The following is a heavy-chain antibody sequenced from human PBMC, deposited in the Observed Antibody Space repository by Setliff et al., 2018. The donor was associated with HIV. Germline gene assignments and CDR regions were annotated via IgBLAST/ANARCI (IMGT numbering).Heavy chain of an antibody. D-gene: IGHD3-3*01. J-gene: IGHJ4*01. Sequence: PGGSLRLSCAASGFTFSSYEMNWARQAPGKGLEWVSYIGNSGSPIYYADSVKGRFTISRDNAKNSLYLQMNGLRAEDTAVYYCTTTLRTRNFWSGYSVLSDYWGQGTLVTVSS. V-gene: IGHV3-48*03. CDR3: TTTLRTRNFWSGYSVLSDY. CDR2: IGNSGSPI. CDR1: GFTFSSYE.